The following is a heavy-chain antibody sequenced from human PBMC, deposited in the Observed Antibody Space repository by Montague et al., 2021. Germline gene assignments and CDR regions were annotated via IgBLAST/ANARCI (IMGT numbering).Heavy chain of an antibody. CDR1: GFTFGTYA. J-gene: IGHJ6*02. V-gene: IGHV3-23*01. D-gene: IGHD2-21*01. Sequence: SLSLSCAASGFTFGTYAMSWVRQAPGKGLEWVSGISGGGGSIYYADSVKGRFTISRDNSKSTLYLQMNSLRAEDTAVYHCARDSPPCYYPPYTMDVWGQGTTVTVSS. CDR3: ARDSPPCYYPPYTMDV. CDR2: ISGGGGSI.